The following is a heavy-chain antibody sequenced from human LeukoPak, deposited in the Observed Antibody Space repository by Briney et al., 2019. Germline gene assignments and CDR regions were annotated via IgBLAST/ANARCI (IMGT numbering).Heavy chain of an antibody. CDR3: ARRLPYYYASGNRNWFDP. J-gene: IGHJ5*02. D-gene: IGHD3-10*01. Sequence: NPSETLSLTCTVSGVSTSSSNSYWGWIRQPPGKGLEWIGSIYYSGNTYYNASLKSQVSISIDTSKNQFSLRLTSVTAADTAVYYCARRLPYYYASGNRNWFDPWGQGTLVTVSS. CDR1: GVSTSSSNSY. V-gene: IGHV4-39*07. CDR2: IYYSGNT.